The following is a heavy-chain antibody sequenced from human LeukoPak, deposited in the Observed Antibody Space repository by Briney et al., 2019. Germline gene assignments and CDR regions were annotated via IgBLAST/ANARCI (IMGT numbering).Heavy chain of an antibody. CDR1: GFTFSNYA. V-gene: IGHV3-23*01. J-gene: IGHJ4*02. CDR3: ASQWGGGITIFGVVIQIDY. CDR2: ISGSDGST. Sequence: AGGSLRLSCAASGFTFSNYAMSWVRQAPGKGLEWVSDISGSDGSTNYADSVKGRFTISRDNSKNTLYLQMDSLRAEDTAVYYCASQWGGGITIFGVVIQIDYWGQGTLVTVSS. D-gene: IGHD3-3*01.